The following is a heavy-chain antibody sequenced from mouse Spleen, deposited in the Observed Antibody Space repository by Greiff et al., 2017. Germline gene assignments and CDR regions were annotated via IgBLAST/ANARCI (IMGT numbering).Heavy chain of an antibody. CDR1: GFTFSSYA. D-gene: IGHD1-1*01. CDR2: ISDGGSYT. J-gene: IGHJ3*01. Sequence: EVRLVESGGGLVKPGGSLKLSCAASGFTFSSYAMSWVRQTPEKRLEWVATISDGGSYTYYPDNVKGRFTISRDNAKNNLYLQMSHLKSEDTAMYYCARARSYYRSNSFAYWGQGTLVTVSA. V-gene: IGHV5-4*03. CDR3: ARARSYYRSNSFAY.